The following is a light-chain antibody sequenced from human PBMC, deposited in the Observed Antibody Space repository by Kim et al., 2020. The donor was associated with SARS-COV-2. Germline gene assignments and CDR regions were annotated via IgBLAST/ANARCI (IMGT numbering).Light chain of an antibody. CDR2: QDS. CDR3: QAWDSSTGV. CDR1: KLGDKY. Sequence: SYELTQPHSVSVSPGQTASITCSGDKLGDKYACWYQQKPGQSPVLVIYQDSKRPSGITERFSGSNSGNTATLTISGTQAMDEADYYCQAWDSSTGVFGTGTKVTVL. V-gene: IGLV3-1*01. J-gene: IGLJ1*01.